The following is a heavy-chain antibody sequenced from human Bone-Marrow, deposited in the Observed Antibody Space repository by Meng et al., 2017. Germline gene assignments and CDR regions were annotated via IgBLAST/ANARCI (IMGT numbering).Heavy chain of an antibody. J-gene: IGHJ4*02. Sequence: QVDQAEAEVKKPVASVKVSCKVSGYTLTELSMHWVRQAPGKGLEWIGGFDPEDGETIYAQKFQGRVTMTEDTSTDTAYMELSSLRSEDTAVYYCATDLQWELRPRIDYWGQGTLVTVSS. CDR2: FDPEDGET. CDR3: ATDLQWELRPRIDY. CDR1: GYTLTELS. V-gene: IGHV1-24*01. D-gene: IGHD1-26*01.